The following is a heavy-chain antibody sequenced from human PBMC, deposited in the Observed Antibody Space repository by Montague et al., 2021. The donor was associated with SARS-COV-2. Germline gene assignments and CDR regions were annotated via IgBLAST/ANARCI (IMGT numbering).Heavy chain of an antibody. D-gene: IGHD3-22*01. CDR2: IYHSGST. Sequence: SETLSLTCTVSGFSISTGYYWGWIRQHPGKGLEWIGSIYHSGSTYYNPSLKSRVTISVDTTTNQFSLKLSAVTAADTAVYYCARSCDSTGHVGYWGQGTLVTVSS. CDR1: GFSISTGYY. J-gene: IGHJ4*02. V-gene: IGHV4-38-2*02. CDR3: ARSCDSTGHVGY.